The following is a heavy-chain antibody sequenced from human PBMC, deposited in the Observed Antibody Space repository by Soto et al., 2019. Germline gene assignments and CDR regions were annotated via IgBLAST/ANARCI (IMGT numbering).Heavy chain of an antibody. J-gene: IGHJ4*02. Sequence: EVQLLESGGGLVQPGGSLRLSCAASGFTFSSYAMSWVRQAPGKGLEWVSAISGSGGSTYYADSVKGRFTISRDNSKTALYLQMNSLRAEDTAVYYCAKDRSSFAYDSYPFDYWGQGARVTVSS. CDR1: GFTFSSYA. D-gene: IGHD3-22*01. CDR3: AKDRSSFAYDSYPFDY. V-gene: IGHV3-23*01. CDR2: ISGSGGST.